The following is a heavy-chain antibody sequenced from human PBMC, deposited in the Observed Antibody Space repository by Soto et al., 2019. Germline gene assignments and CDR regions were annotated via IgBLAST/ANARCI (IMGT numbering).Heavy chain of an antibody. D-gene: IGHD6-19*01. Sequence: GGSLRLSCAASGFTFSSYEMNWVRQAPGKGLEWVSYISSSGSTIYYADSVKGRFTISRDNAKNSLYLQMNSLRAEDTAAYYCARDKWQWLVRYGMDVWGQGTTVTVSS. J-gene: IGHJ6*02. V-gene: IGHV3-48*03. CDR2: ISSSGSTI. CDR1: GFTFSSYE. CDR3: ARDKWQWLVRYGMDV.